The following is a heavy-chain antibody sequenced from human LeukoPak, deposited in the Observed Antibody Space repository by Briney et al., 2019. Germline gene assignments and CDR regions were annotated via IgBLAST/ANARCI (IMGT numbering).Heavy chain of an antibody. V-gene: IGHV3-30-3*01. J-gene: IGHJ4*02. CDR1: GLTFSIYA. CDR2: ISYDGCNK. D-gene: IGHD6-13*01. Sequence: GRPLRLSCAASGLTFSIYAMHGLPHAPDKALVGVAVISYDGCNKYYADSVKGRLTISRHNSKNALYLQMNSLRADDTAVYYCARDSPHSSSWPLGYWGQGTLVTVP. CDR3: ARDSPHSSSWPLGY.